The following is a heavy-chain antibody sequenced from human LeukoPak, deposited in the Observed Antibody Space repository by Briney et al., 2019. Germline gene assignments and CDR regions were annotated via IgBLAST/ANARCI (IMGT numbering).Heavy chain of an antibody. J-gene: IGHJ5*02. D-gene: IGHD3-10*01. CDR3: AREGTTYYYGSGDNWFDP. CDR2: IYYSGST. Sequence: SQTLSLTCTVSGGSISSGGYYWSWIRQPPGKGLEWIGYIYYSGSTNYNPSLKSRVTISVDTSKNQFSLKLSSVTAADTAVYYCAREGTTYYYGSGDNWFDPWGQGTLVTVSS. CDR1: GGSISSGGYY. V-gene: IGHV4-61*08.